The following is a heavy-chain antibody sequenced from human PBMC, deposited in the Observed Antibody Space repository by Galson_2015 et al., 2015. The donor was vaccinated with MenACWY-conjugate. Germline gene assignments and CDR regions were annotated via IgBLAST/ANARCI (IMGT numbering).Heavy chain of an antibody. Sequence: SLRLSCAASGFTFSNYWMSWVRQAPGKGLEWVANTKQDGSEKYYVDSVKGRFTISRDNAKNSLYLRMNSLRAEDTAMYYCASQTWTGYFDYWGQGTTVTVSA. CDR1: GFTFSNYW. CDR2: TKQDGSEK. J-gene: IGHJ4*03. CDR3: ASQTWTGYFDY. V-gene: IGHV3-7*03. D-gene: IGHD3-10*01.